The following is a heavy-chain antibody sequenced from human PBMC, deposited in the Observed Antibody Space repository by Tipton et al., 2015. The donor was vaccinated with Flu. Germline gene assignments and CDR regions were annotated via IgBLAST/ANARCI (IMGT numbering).Heavy chain of an antibody. CDR2: MKPDGSEK. CDR1: GFAFSSSW. CDR3: AFGRLYYYDSSGYPGYDY. D-gene: IGHD3-22*01. V-gene: IGHV3-7*01. Sequence: SLRLSCVGSGFAFSSSWMSWVRQAPGKGLEWVANMKPDGSEKFYVDSVKGRFSISRDNAKKSLYLQMNSLRAEDTALYYCAFGRLYYYDSSGYPGYDYWGQGTLVTVSS. J-gene: IGHJ4*02.